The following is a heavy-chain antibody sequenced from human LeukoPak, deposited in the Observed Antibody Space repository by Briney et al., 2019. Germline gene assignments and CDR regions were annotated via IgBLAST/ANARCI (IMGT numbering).Heavy chain of an antibody. CDR3: ARPRAMGPKGGFDY. Sequence: SETLSLTCTVSGYSISSGYYWGWIRQPPGKGLEWIGSIYHSGGTYYNPSLKSRVTISVDTSKNQFSLKLTSVTAADTAVYYCARPRAMGPKGGFDYWGQGTLVTVSS. V-gene: IGHV4-38-2*02. CDR2: IYHSGGT. J-gene: IGHJ4*02. CDR1: GYSISSGYY. D-gene: IGHD5-18*01.